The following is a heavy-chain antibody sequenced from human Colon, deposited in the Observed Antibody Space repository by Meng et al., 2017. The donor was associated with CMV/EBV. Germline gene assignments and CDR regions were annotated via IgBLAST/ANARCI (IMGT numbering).Heavy chain of an antibody. D-gene: IGHD3-16*01. J-gene: IGHJ4*02. CDR2: MSYSGST. CDR1: GGSVTSGSYY. CDR3: ARSGGVSPRRTYFDY. V-gene: IGHV4-61*01. Sequence: SETLSLTCSVSGGSVTSGSYYWSWIRQPPGKGLEWIGYMSYSGSTNYNPSLKSRVTISVDTSKNQFSLKLSSVTAADTAMYYCARSGGVSPRRTYFDYWGQGTLVTVSS.